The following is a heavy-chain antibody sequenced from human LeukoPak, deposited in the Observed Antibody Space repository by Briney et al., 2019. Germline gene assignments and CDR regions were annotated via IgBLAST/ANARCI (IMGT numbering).Heavy chain of an antibody. V-gene: IGHV1-18*01. Sequence: ASVKVSCKASGYTFTSYAMNWVRQAPGQGLEWMGWINPNSGGTNYAQKFQGRVTMTTDTSTSTAYMELRSLRSDDTAVYYCARGRIAVAGTPFDYWGQGTLVTVSS. D-gene: IGHD6-19*01. CDR3: ARGRIAVAGTPFDY. CDR1: GYTFTSYA. J-gene: IGHJ4*02. CDR2: INPNSGGT.